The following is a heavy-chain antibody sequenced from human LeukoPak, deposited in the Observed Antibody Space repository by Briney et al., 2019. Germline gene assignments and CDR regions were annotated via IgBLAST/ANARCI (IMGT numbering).Heavy chain of an antibody. D-gene: IGHD2-8*01. CDR3: ARDMLAGPSNWFDP. J-gene: IGHJ5*02. CDR2: INPSGGGT. V-gene: IGHV1-46*01. CDR1: GYTFTSYY. Sequence: ASVKVSCKASGYTFTSYYIHWVRQAPGQGLEWMGVINPSGGGTSYAQKFQGRVTMTRDTSTSTVYMDLRSLRSEDTAVYFCARDMLAGPSNWFDPWGQGTLVTVSS.